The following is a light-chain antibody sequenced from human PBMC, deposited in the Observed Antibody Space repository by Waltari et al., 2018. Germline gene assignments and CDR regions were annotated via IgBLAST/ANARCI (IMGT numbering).Light chain of an antibody. J-gene: IGLJ3*02. V-gene: IGLV8-61*01. Sequence: QTVVTQEPSFSVSPGGTVTLTCGLNSGSVSTNNYPSWYQQTPGQAPRTLIYSTNFRSSGVPDRFSGSILGNKAALTITGAQADDQSDYDCALVMGSGIPVFGGGTTVTVL. CDR1: SGSVSTNNY. CDR3: ALVMGSGIPV. CDR2: STN.